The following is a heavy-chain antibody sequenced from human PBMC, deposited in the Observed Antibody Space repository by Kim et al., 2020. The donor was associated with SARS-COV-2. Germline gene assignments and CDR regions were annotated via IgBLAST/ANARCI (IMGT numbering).Heavy chain of an antibody. CDR1: GGSFSGYY. V-gene: IGHV4-34*01. CDR3: ARGDFDWLLVRGYYYGMDV. CDR2: INHSGST. D-gene: IGHD3-9*01. Sequence: SETLSLTCAVYGGSFSGYYWSWIRQPPGKGLEWIGEINHSGSTNYNPSLKSRVTISVDTSKNQFSLKLSSVTAADTAVYYCARGDFDWLLVRGYYYGMDVWGQGTTVTVSS. J-gene: IGHJ6*02.